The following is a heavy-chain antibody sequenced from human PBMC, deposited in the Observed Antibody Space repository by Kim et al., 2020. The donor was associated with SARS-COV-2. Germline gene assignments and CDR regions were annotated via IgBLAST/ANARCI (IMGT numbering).Heavy chain of an antibody. CDR3: ARSRILQLYNDY. D-gene: IGHD5-18*01. CDR2: IIPIFGTA. V-gene: IGHV1-69*13. Sequence: SVKVSCKASGGTFSSYAISWVRQAPGQGLEWMGGIIPIFGTANYAQKFQGRVTITADESTSTAYMELSSLRSEDTAVYYCARSRILQLYNDYWGQGTLVTVSS. CDR1: GGTFSSYA. J-gene: IGHJ4*02.